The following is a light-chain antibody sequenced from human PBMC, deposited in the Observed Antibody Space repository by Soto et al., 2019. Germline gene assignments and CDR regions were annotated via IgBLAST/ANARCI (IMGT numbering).Light chain of an antibody. Sequence: EIVLTQSPATLSLSPGERATLSCRASQSVSSYLAWYQQQPGQAPRLLIYAATNRATGIPARFSGSGSGTDFTLTISSLEPEDFAVYYCQQRSNWPPGFGGGTKVEIK. J-gene: IGKJ4*01. V-gene: IGKV3-11*01. CDR1: QSVSSY. CDR3: QQRSNWPPG. CDR2: AAT.